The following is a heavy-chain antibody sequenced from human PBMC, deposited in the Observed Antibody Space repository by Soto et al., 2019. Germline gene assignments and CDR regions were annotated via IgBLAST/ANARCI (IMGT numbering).Heavy chain of an antibody. Sequence: EVQLLESGGGSVQPGGSRRLSCAASGFTFSSYAMHWVRRPPGKGLEWVSSISGSGGTAYYADSVKGRFSISRDSLVNTLYLQMNSLRAEDTAVYYCAKGPRQNWNFDYWGHGTRVTVSP. D-gene: IGHD1-1*01. CDR2: ISGSGGTA. CDR1: GFTFSSYA. V-gene: IGHV3-23*01. J-gene: IGHJ4*01. CDR3: AKGPRQNWNFDY.